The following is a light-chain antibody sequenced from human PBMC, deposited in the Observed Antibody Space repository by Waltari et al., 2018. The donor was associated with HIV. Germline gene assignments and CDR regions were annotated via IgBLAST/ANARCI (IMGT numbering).Light chain of an antibody. CDR3: ASYAGRNNQVI. J-gene: IGLJ2*01. CDR2: EVT. V-gene: IGLV2-8*01. Sequence: QSALTQPPSASGSPGQSVTVSCSGTSSDIGGYDYVPWYQSHPGKAPKLILYEVTTRPSGVPDRFSGSKSGNTASLAVSGLQADDEAYYYCASYAGRNNQVIFGGGTKLTVL. CDR1: SSDIGGYDY.